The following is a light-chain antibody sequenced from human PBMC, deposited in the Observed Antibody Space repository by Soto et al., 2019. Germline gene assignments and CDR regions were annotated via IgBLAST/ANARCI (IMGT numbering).Light chain of an antibody. CDR1: QSIRSY. J-gene: IGKJ1*01. CDR3: QQSYSTPRT. Sequence: DIQTTQSPSSLSASVGDRVTITCRASQSIRSYLNWYQQIPGEAPKVLISAASSLQSGVPSRFSGSGSGTDFTLTISSLQPEDFGTYYCQQSYSTPRTFGQGTKVDIK. V-gene: IGKV1-39*01. CDR2: AAS.